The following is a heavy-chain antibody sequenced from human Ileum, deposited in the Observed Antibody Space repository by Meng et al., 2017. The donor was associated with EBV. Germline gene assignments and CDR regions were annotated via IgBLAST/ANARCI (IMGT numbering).Heavy chain of an antibody. J-gene: IGHJ4*02. CDR2: MHPSGST. V-gene: IGHV4-34*01. CDR3: AKANDYSLNS. Sequence: QVQLLQWGAGLLRPPETLSLRCGVCGGSFSGHYWRWVRQPPGEGLNWIGEMHPSGSTYYNPSLKSRVTISLDTFNNQFFLRLTSLTAADTAVYYCAKANDYSLNSWGQGTLVTVSS. D-gene: IGHD4-11*01. CDR1: GGSFSGHY.